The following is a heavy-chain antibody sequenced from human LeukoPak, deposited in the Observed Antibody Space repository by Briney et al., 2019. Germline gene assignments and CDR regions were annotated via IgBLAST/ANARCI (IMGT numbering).Heavy chain of an antibody. CDR3: AHGIRSGWGYGFDY. J-gene: IGHJ4*02. CDR1: RVSLSTSGVG. D-gene: IGHD6-19*01. Sequence: SGPTLVKPTQTLTLTCTLSRVSLSTSGVGVGWIRQPPGKALEWLALIYWDDHRRYSPSLNNRLSITKDTSKNLVVLTMTNMDPVDTATYFCAHGIRSGWGYGFDYWGQGTLVTVSS. V-gene: IGHV2-5*02. CDR2: IYWDDHR.